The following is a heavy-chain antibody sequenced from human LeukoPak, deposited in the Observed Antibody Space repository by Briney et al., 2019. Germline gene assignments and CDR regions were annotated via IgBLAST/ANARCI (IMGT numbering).Heavy chain of an antibody. CDR3: ARATGSYYSIGY. V-gene: IGHV3-74*01. J-gene: IGHJ4*02. CDR1: GFTFSSYW. D-gene: IGHD1-26*01. CDR2: INSDGSST. Sequence: GGSLRLSCAASGFTFSSYWIHWVRQAPGKGLLWISRINSDGSSTSYADSVKGRFTISRDNAKNTLYLQMNSLRAEDTAVYYCARATGSYYSIGYWGQGTLVTVSS.